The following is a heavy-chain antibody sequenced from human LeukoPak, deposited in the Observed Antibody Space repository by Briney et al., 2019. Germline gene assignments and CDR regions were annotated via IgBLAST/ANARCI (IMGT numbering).Heavy chain of an antibody. CDR2: ISYDGSNK. D-gene: IGHD2-8*01. J-gene: IGHJ4*02. CDR3: ARVMVQLSFDY. CDR1: GFTFSSYA. V-gene: IGHV3-30-3*01. Sequence: GRSLRLSCAASGFTFSSYAMHWVRQAPGKGLEWVAVISYDGSNKYYADSVKGRFTISRDNSKNTLYLQMNSLRAEDTAVYYCARVMVQLSFDYWGQGTLVTVSS.